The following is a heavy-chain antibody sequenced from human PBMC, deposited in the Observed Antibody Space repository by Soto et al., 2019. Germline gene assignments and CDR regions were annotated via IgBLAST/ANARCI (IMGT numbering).Heavy chain of an antibody. J-gene: IGHJ4*02. D-gene: IGHD1-1*01. CDR2: IKSRVDSGTT. V-gene: IGHV3-15*01. CDR3: NLKSGGTQGYFNY. CDR1: HFTLSDAW. Sequence: EVQLVQSGGGLVKPGGSIRLSCAASHFTLSDAWVAWVRQAPGKGLEWVGHIKSRVDSGTTDYAAPVKGRFSISRDDSENTLYLQMNNLKREDTAVYHCNLKSGGTQGYFNYWGQGTLVTVSS.